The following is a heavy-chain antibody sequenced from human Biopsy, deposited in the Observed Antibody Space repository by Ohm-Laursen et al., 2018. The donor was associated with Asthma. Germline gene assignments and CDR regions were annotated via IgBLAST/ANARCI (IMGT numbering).Heavy chain of an antibody. CDR2: IIPVFGTS. CDR3: AREVSTVDYGYYYFAMDV. J-gene: IGHJ6*02. Sequence: SVKVSCKASGGTFSRYAISWVRQAPGQGLEWMGGIIPVFGTSNYAQKFQGRVTFTADGSTSSAYMELSSLTPEDSAVYYRAREVSTVDYGYYYFAMDVWGQGTTVTVSS. CDR1: GGTFSRYA. V-gene: IGHV1-69*13. D-gene: IGHD4-17*01.